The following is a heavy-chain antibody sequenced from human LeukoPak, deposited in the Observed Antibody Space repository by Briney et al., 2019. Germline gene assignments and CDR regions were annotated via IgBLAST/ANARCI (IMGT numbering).Heavy chain of an antibody. D-gene: IGHD4-23*01. CDR2: IYNGVNT. V-gene: IGHV4-61*01. CDR3: ARAFGGNPNWFDP. J-gene: IGHJ5*02. Sequence: SETLSLTCTVSGASVSSASYWSWIRQPPGKGVEWIAHIYNGVNTNYNPSLKSRVTISVDTSKNQFSLRLNSVTAADTALYYCARAFGGNPNWFDPWGQGTLVTVSS. CDR1: GASVSSASY.